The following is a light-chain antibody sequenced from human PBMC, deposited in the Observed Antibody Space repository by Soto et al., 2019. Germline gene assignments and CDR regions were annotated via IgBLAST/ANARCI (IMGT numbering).Light chain of an antibody. V-gene: IGKV3-15*01. CDR1: RSVSSN. CDR3: QQYRT. J-gene: IGKJ1*01. Sequence: EIVMTQSPATLSVSPGERATLSCRASRSVSSNLAWYQQKPGQAPRLLIYGASTRATGVPAMFSGSGSGTEFTLTISSLQSEDFAIYYCQQYRTFGQGTKVEIK. CDR2: GAS.